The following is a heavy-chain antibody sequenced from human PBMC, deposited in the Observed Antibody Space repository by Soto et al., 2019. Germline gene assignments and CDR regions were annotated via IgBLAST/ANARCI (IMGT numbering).Heavy chain of an antibody. CDR2: INLNSGGT. CDR3: GGRRIMYYYSGMDV. D-gene: IGHD3-16*01. J-gene: IGHJ6*02. CDR1: GYSFTGYY. Sequence: ASVKVSCKASGYSFTGYYMHWVRQAPGKGLEGMGWINLNSGGTNYPQKFQGRVTMTRDTSISTAYMELSRLRSDDTAVYCCGGRRIMYYYSGMDVWGQGTTVTVSS. V-gene: IGHV1-2*02.